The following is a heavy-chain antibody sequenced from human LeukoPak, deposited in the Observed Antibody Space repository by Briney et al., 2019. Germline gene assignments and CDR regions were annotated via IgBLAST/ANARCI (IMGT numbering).Heavy chain of an antibody. D-gene: IGHD2-2*01. V-gene: IGHV1-8*01. CDR1: GYTFTSYD. CDR2: MNPNSGNT. J-gene: IGHJ6*03. Sequence: ASVKVSCKASGYTFTSYDINWVRQATGQGLEWMGWMNPNSGNTGYAQKYQGRVTMTRNTSISTVYMELSSLRSEDTAVYYCARGALPAALLHYYYYMDVWAKGPRSPSP. CDR3: ARGALPAALLHYYYYMDV.